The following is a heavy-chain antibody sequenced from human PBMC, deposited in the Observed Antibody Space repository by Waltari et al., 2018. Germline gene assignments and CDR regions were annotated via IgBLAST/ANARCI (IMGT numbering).Heavy chain of an antibody. D-gene: IGHD2-8*01. CDR3: ARSALMVYAFDY. Sequence: EVQLVESGGGLVQPGGSLRLSCAASGFTFSSHWMSWVRQAPGQGLEWVANIKQDGSGKYYVDSVKGRFPISRDNAKNSLYLQMNSLRAEDTAVYYCARSALMVYAFDYWGQGTLVTVSS. CDR1: GFTFSSHW. J-gene: IGHJ4*02. V-gene: IGHV3-7*01. CDR2: IKQDGSGK.